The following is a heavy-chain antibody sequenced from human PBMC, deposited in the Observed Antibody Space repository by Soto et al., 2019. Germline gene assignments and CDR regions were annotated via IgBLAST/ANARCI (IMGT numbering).Heavy chain of an antibody. D-gene: IGHD2-15*01. CDR1: GFTFSSYG. CDR3: AKEGCSGGICYGFDY. Sequence: QVQLVESGGGVVQPGRSLRLSCAASGFTFSSYGMHWVRQAPGKGLEWVAVMSWGGSDEFYEETVKGRFTVSRDNSRNTLYLHMNSLRPEDTAVYYCAKEGCSGGICYGFDYWGQGTLVTVSS. CDR2: MSWGGSDE. V-gene: IGHV3-30*18. J-gene: IGHJ4*02.